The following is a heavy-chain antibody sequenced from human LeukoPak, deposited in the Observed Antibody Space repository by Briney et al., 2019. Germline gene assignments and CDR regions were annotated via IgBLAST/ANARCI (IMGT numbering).Heavy chain of an antibody. CDR2: INASGGGT. CDR1: GYTFTNYY. D-gene: IGHD1-26*01. CDR3: ARARHYRYSETYDSDY. Sequence: ASVTVSCKASGYTFTNYYIHWVRQAPGQGLEGMGIINASGGGTSYAQKFQGRVTMTRDTSTSTVYMELSSLRSEDTAIYYCARARHYRYSETYDSDYWGQGTLVTVSS. J-gene: IGHJ4*02. V-gene: IGHV1-46*01.